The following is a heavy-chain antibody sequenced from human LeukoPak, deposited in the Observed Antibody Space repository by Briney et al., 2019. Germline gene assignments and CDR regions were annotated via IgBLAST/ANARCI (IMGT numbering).Heavy chain of an antibody. Sequence: PSETLSLTCTVSGGSISSYYWSWIRQPPGKGVEWIGYIYYSGSTNYNPSLKSRVTISVDTSKNQFSLNLKSVTAADTAVYYCARGKGYFDYWGQGTLVTVSS. CDR3: ARGKGYFDY. CDR2: IYYSGST. V-gene: IGHV4-59*01. CDR1: GGSISSYY. J-gene: IGHJ4*02.